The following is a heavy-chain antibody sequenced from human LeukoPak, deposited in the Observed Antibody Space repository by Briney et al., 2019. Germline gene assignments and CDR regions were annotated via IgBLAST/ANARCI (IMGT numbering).Heavy chain of an antibody. Sequence: GGSLRLSCAASGFTFSNFAMTWVRQAPGKGLEWVSVISGSGGNTYYADSVEGRFTISRDNSKSTLYLQMTSLRAEDTAVYYCANNFRHSGSYYGFDYWGQGALVTVSS. CDR3: ANNFRHSGSYYGFDY. V-gene: IGHV3-23*01. CDR1: GFTFSNFA. D-gene: IGHD1-26*01. CDR2: ISGSGGNT. J-gene: IGHJ4*02.